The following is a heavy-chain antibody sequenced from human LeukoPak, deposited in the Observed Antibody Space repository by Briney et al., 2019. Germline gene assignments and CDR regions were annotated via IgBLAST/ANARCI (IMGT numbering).Heavy chain of an antibody. J-gene: IGHJ5*02. CDR1: GFTFSIYA. CDR2: VGIGADT. V-gene: IGHV3-23*01. D-gene: IGHD3-16*01. CDR3: AKGDKMLTWRRTYNRFDP. Sequence: GGSLRFSCLASGFTFSIYAMDWVRQAPGQGLKWVSAVGIGADTYYAESVRGRFTISRDNSKNTLYLQMNSLRAEDTAVYFCAKGDKMLTWRRTYNRFDPWGQGTLVTVSS.